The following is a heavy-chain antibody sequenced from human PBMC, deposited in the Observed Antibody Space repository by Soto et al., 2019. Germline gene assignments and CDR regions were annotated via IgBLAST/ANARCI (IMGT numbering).Heavy chain of an antibody. J-gene: IGHJ4*02. CDR1: GFLFSRLG. Sequence: QVQLEESGGGVVHPGPSRSPPSAPSGFLFSRLGMHWVRRAPGKGLGWGAVIVNHGGSTGYADSVRGRFTISRDNSRNTLFLEMSSLRVEDTATYYCARDDEYDDNGLDHWGQGTLVTVSS. D-gene: IGHD1-1*01. V-gene: IGHV3-33*01. CDR3: ARDDEYDDNGLDH. CDR2: IVNHGGST.